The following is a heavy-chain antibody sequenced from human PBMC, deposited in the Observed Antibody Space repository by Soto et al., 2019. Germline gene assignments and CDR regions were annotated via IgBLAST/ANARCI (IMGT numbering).Heavy chain of an antibody. CDR1: GYTFTSYY. CDR3: SRDSARARDR. Sequence: SSVKVSCKASGYTFTSYYIHWVRQAPGQGLEWMGIINPGDGSPNYAKRFQGRLTMTMDTSTSTVYMELSTLRSEQTAVYFGSRDSARARDRWGQGTLVPV. D-gene: IGHD6-6*01. V-gene: IGHV1-46*01. CDR2: INPGDGSP. J-gene: IGHJ4*02.